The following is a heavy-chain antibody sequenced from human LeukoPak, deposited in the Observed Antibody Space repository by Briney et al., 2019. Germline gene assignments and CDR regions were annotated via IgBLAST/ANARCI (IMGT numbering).Heavy chain of an antibody. J-gene: IGHJ4*02. CDR2: ISISSSYI. CDR3: VRDSSGSY. Sequence: GSLRLSCAASGFTFSSHSMNWVRQAPGKGLEWVASISISSSYIDYADSVKGRFTISRDNAKNTLYLQMNSLRAEDTAVYYCVRDSSGSYWGQGTLVTVSS. CDR1: GFTFSSHS. D-gene: IGHD6-19*01. V-gene: IGHV3-21*01.